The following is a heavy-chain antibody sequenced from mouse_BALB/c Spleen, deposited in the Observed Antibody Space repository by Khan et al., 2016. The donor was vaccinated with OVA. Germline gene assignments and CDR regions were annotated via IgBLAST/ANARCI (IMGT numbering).Heavy chain of an antibody. V-gene: IGHV5-17*02. CDR1: GFTFSSYG. Sequence: EVELVESGGGLVQPGGSRKLSCAASGFTFSSYGMHWVRQAPEKGLEWVAYISGDSNTIYYADTVKGRFTISRDNPKNTLFLQMPSLKSEDTASYYYATSYFYWYYFDYWGQGTTLTGSS. CDR3: ATSYFYWYYFDY. J-gene: IGHJ2*01. CDR2: ISGDSNTI. D-gene: IGHD1-1*01.